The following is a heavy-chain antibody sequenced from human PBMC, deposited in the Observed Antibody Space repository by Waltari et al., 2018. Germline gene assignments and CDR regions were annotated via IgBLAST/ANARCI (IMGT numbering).Heavy chain of an antibody. Sequence: QVQLQESGPGLVKPSETLSLTCAVSGYSISSGYYWGWIRQPPGNGLEWIGSIYHSGSTYYNPSLKSRVTISVDTSKNQFSLKLSSVTAADTAVYYCARLMRGYWGQGTLVTVSS. V-gene: IGHV4-38-2*01. J-gene: IGHJ4*02. D-gene: IGHD3-10*01. CDR2: IYHSGST. CDR3: ARLMRGY. CDR1: GYSISSGYY.